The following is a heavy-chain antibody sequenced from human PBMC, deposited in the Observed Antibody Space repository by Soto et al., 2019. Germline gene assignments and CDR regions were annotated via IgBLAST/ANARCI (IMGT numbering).Heavy chain of an antibody. Sequence: QVQLVQSGAEVKKPGSSVQVYCKAAGGSFTSYAIRWVRQSPGQGLECMGRIIPILGLTNYAETFQGRFTITADTADKSTTVAYMELSGLRSEDTALYYCATAFQLQAYWGQGTLVTVSS. CDR1: GGSFTSYA. D-gene: IGHD1-1*01. CDR3: ATAFQLQAY. CDR2: IIPILGLT. J-gene: IGHJ4*02. V-gene: IGHV1-69*02.